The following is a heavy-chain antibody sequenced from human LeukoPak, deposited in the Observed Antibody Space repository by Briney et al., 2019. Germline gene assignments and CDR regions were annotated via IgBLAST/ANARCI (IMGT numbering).Heavy chain of an antibody. J-gene: IGHJ4*02. CDR3: ARDNCSGGSCYALYFDY. CDR1: GGSISSSGYN. Sequence: SETLSLTCTVSGGSISSSGYNWDWIRQPPGKGLEWIGNLYDSGSTYYNPSLKSRVTISVDTSKNQFSLKLSSVTAADTAVYYCARDNCSGGSCYALYFDYWGQGTLVTVSS. D-gene: IGHD2-15*01. CDR2: LYDSGST. V-gene: IGHV4-39*07.